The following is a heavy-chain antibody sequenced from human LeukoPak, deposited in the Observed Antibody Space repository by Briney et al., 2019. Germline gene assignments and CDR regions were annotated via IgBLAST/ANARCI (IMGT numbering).Heavy chain of an antibody. CDR2: INHSGST. CDR3: ARVGYYDSSGYYYTSPLDY. D-gene: IGHD3-22*01. V-gene: IGHV4-34*01. Sequence: SETLSLTCTASGGSISSYYWSWIRQPPGKGLEWIGEINHSGSTNYNPSLKSRVTISVDTSKNQFSLKLSSVTAADTAVYYCARVGYYDSSGYYYTSPLDYWGQGTLVTVSS. CDR1: GGSISSYY. J-gene: IGHJ4*02.